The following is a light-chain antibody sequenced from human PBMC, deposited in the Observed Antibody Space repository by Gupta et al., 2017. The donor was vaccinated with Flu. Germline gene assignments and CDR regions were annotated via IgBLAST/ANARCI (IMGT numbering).Light chain of an antibody. Sequence: QSVLTQPPSVSGAPGQRVTISCTGSSSNIGADYHVHWYQQLPGTAPKVLIYTNNNRPLGVPDRFSGSKSGTSASLAITGLRAEDEGDYFCQSYDSSLSAWVFGGGTKLTVL. CDR1: SSNIGADYH. V-gene: IGLV1-40*01. CDR3: QSYDSSLSAWV. J-gene: IGLJ3*02. CDR2: TNN.